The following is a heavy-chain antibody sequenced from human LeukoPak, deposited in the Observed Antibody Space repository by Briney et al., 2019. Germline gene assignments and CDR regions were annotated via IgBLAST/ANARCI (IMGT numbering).Heavy chain of an antibody. CDR1: GGSISSYY. CDR3: ARVGQLANWFDP. J-gene: IGHJ5*02. V-gene: IGHV4-4*07. D-gene: IGHD6-13*01. Sequence: PSETLSLTCTVSGGSISSYYWSWIRQPAGKGLEWIGRIYTSGSTNYNPSLKSRVTISVDTPKNQLSLKLSSVTAADTAVYYCARVGQLANWFDPWGQGTLVTVSS. CDR2: IYTSGST.